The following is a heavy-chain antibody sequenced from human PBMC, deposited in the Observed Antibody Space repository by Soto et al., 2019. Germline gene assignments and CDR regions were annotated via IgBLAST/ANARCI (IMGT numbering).Heavy chain of an antibody. J-gene: IGHJ6*02. Sequence: KVSCKASGHTFTSYAIICVQPAHGQGLEWMGWISACNGNTNYAQSLQGRVTMTTDTSTSTAYTELRSLRSDDTAVYYCARDAAVAGNSYGMDAWGQGTTVT. CDR2: ISACNGNT. CDR3: ARDAAVAGNSYGMDA. D-gene: IGHD6-19*01. CDR1: GHTFTSYA. V-gene: IGHV1-18*04.